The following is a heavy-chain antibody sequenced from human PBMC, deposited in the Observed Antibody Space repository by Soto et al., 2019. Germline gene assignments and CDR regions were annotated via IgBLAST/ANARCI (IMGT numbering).Heavy chain of an antibody. CDR2: IYYSGST. D-gene: IGHD3-9*01. J-gene: IGHJ4*02. CDR3: ATRLILTGYPFDY. V-gene: IGHV4-39*01. Sequence: SETLSLTCTVSGGSISSSSYYWGWIRQPPGKGLEWIGSIYYSGSTYYNPSLKSRVIISVDTSKNQFSLKVSSVTAADTAVYYCATRLILTGYPFDYWGQGTLVTVSS. CDR1: GGSISSSSYY.